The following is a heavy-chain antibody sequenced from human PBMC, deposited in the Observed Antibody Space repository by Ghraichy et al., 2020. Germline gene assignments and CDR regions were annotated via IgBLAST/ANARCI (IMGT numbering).Heavy chain of an antibody. D-gene: IGHD1-1*01. CDR1: GFTFSSYW. CDR2: INTDGSST. Sequence: GESLNISCAASGFTFSSYWMHWVRQAPGKGLVWVSRINTDGSSTSYADSVRGRFTISRDNAKNTLYLQMNSLRAEDTAVYYCARVGGTTFHYYYYYMDVWGKGTTVTVSS. CDR3: ARVGGTTFHYYYYYMDV. V-gene: IGHV3-74*01. J-gene: IGHJ6*03.